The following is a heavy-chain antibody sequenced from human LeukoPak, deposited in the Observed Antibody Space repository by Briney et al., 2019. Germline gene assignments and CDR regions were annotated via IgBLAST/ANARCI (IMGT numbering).Heavy chain of an antibody. Sequence: GGSLRLSCAASGFTFSSYGMHWVRQAPGKGLEWVAFIRYDGSNKYYADSVKGRFTISRDNSKNTLYLQMNSLRAEDTAVYYCTRDPILGAPEYFDYWGQGTLVTVSS. CDR3: TRDPILGAPEYFDY. D-gene: IGHD1-26*01. V-gene: IGHV3-30*02. J-gene: IGHJ4*02. CDR1: GFTFSSYG. CDR2: IRYDGSNK.